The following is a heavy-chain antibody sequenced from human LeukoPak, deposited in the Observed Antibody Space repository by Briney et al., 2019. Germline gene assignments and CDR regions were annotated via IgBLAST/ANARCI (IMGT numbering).Heavy chain of an antibody. CDR2: MNPNSGNT. V-gene: IGHV1-8*01. D-gene: IGHD1-1*01. CDR1: GGTFTSYD. J-gene: IGHJ5*02. Sequence: ASVKVSCKASGGTFTSYDINWVRQATGQGLEWMGWMNPNSGNTGYAQKFQGRVTMTRDTSISTAYMELSSLRSEDTAVYYCARGRPTGTTFWFDPWGQGTLVTVSS. CDR3: ARGRPTGTTFWFDP.